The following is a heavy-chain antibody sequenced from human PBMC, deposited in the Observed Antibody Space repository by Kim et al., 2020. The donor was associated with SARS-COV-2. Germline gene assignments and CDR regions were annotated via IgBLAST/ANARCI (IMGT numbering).Heavy chain of an antibody. CDR1: GFTFSDYY. Sequence: GGSLRLSCAASGFTFSDYYMSSIRQAPGKGLEWVSYISSSGSTIYYADFVKGRFTISRDKAKNSLYLQMNSLRAEDTAVYYCARGRWFGELLYPYDHCGQGTLVTVSS. J-gene: IGHJ4*02. D-gene: IGHD3-10*01. CDR2: ISSSGSTI. CDR3: ARGRWFGELLYPYDH. V-gene: IGHV3-11*04.